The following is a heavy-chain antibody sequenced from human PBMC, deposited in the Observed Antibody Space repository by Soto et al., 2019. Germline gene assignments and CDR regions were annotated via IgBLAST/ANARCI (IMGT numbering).Heavy chain of an antibody. CDR3: ARSFWAAAGKYNWFDP. CDR1: GYTFNSYA. J-gene: IGHJ5*02. CDR2: INAGNGNT. Sequence: ASVKVSCKASGYTFNSYAMHWVCQAPGKRLEWMGWINAGNGNTKYSQKFQGRVTITRDTSASTAYMELSSLRSEDTAVYYCARSFWAAAGKYNWFDPWGQGTLVTVSS. D-gene: IGHD6-13*01. V-gene: IGHV1-3*01.